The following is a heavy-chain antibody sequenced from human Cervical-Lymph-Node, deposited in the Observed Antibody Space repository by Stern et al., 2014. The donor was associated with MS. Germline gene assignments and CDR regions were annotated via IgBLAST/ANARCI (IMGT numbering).Heavy chain of an antibody. D-gene: IGHD2/OR15-2a*01. J-gene: IGHJ2*01. CDR2: NYHSGAS. CDR3: ARERQQYCNSEGCSYWYFDL. CDR1: GGSVSSTNW. Sequence: QVQLQESGPGLVKPSGTLSLTCAVSGGSVSSTNWWSWVRQSPGKGLEWIVNNYHSGASTSRRSLRSRVSISRDNSKNHLSLHLTAVTAADTAVYYCARERQQYCNSEGCSYWYFDLWGRGTLVTVSS. V-gene: IGHV4-4*02.